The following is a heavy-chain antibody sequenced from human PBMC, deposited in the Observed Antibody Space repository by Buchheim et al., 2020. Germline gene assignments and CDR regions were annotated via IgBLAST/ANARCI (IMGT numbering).Heavy chain of an antibody. CDR2: ISYDGSNK. Sequence: QVQLVESGGGVVQPGRSLRLSCAASGFTFSSYGMHWVRQAPGKGLEWVAVISYDGSNKYYADSVKGRSTISRDNSKNTLYLQMNSLRAEDTAVYYCAKDVGHKYLRYYFDYWGQGTL. V-gene: IGHV3-30*18. J-gene: IGHJ4*02. CDR1: GFTFSSYG. D-gene: IGHD5-12*01. CDR3: AKDVGHKYLRYYFDY.